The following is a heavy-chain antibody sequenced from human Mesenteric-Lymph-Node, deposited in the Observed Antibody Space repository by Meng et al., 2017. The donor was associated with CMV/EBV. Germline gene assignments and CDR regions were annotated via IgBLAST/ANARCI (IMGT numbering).Heavy chain of an antibody. CDR1: GFTFSSYS. CDR3: ARDLGYSDYYYYGMDV. V-gene: IGHV3-48*04. CDR2: ISSSSSTI. Sequence: GGSLRLSCAASGFTFSSYSMNWVRQAPGKGLEWVSYISSSSSTIYYADSVKGRFTISRDNAKNSLYLQMNSLRAEDTAVYYCARDLGYSDYYYYGMDVWGQGTTVTVSS. J-gene: IGHJ6*02. D-gene: IGHD3-22*01.